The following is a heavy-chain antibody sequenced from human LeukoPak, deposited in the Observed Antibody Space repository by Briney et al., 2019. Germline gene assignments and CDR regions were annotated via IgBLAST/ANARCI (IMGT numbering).Heavy chain of an antibody. V-gene: IGHV4-30-4*07. CDR3: ARVVAAAGNNWFDP. CDR1: GDSISSGGYS. D-gene: IGHD6-13*01. J-gene: IGHJ5*02. CDR2: IHDSGST. Sequence: SETLSLTCVVSGDSISSGGYSWSWIRQTPGKGLEWIAYIHDSGSTYNNPSLKSRLSISIDMSKNQFSLKLNSVTAADTAVYYRARVVAAAGNNWFDPWGQGTLVTVSS.